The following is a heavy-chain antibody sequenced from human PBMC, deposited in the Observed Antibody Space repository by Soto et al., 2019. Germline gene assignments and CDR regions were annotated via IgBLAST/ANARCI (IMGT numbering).Heavy chain of an antibody. Sequence: GQSLKISCKGSGYSFTSYWISWVRQMPGKGLEWMGRIDPSDSYTNYSPSFQGHVTISADKSISTAYLQWSSLKASDTAMYYCASRTGTNERYYYYGMDVWDQGTTVTV. J-gene: IGHJ6*02. D-gene: IGHD1-7*01. V-gene: IGHV5-10-1*01. CDR3: ASRTGTNERYYYYGMDV. CDR2: IDPSDSYT. CDR1: GYSFTSYW.